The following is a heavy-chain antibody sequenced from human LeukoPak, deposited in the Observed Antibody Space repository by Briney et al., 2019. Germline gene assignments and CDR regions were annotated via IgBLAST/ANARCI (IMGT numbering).Heavy chain of an antibody. CDR2: FDPEDGET. Sequence: ASVTVSCKVSGYTLTELSMHWVRQAPGKGGEGMGGFDPEDGETIYAQKFQGRVTMTEDTSTDTAYMELSSLRTEDTAVYYCARRLGYGAVGGYFDYWGQGTLVTVSS. CDR3: ARRLGYGAVGGYFDY. J-gene: IGHJ4*02. CDR1: GYTLTELS. D-gene: IGHD4/OR15-4a*01. V-gene: IGHV1-24*01.